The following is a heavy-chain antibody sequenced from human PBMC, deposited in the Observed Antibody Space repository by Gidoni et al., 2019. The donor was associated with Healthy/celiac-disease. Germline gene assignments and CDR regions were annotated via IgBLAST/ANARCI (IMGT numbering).Heavy chain of an antibody. CDR3: ARRRVTMVRGVPNNPFDY. Sequence: QVQPQQLRAGLFKPSDTLSLTCAVSGLSFSGFYWSWIRQPPEKGLEWIGEINHSGSTNYNPSIKSRVTISVDTSKNQFSLKLSSVTAADTAVYYCARRRVTMVRGVPNNPFDYWGQGTLVTVSS. D-gene: IGHD3-10*01. V-gene: IGHV4-34*01. J-gene: IGHJ4*02. CDR2: INHSGST. CDR1: GLSFSGFY.